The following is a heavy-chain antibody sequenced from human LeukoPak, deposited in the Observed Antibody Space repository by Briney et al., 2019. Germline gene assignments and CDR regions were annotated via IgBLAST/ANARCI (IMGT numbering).Heavy chain of an antibody. CDR3: AKTGFGSSSWYGKYYFDY. V-gene: IGHV3-23*01. CDR1: GFTFSSYA. J-gene: IGHJ4*02. Sequence: GGSLRLSCAASGFTFSSYAMSWVRQAPGKGLEWISAISGSGGSTYYADSVKGRFTISRDNSKNTLYLQMNSLRAEDTAVYYCAKTGFGSSSWYGKYYFDYWGQGTLVTVSS. D-gene: IGHD6-13*01. CDR2: ISGSGGST.